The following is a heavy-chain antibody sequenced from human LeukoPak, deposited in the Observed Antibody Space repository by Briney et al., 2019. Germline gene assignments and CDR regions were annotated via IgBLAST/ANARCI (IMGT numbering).Heavy chain of an antibody. J-gene: IGHJ6*02. CDR3: ARDLYVRRAAYGMDV. Sequence: TLSLTCTVSGGSISSGDYYWSWIRQPPGKGLEWIGYIYYSGSTYYNPSLKSRVTISVDTSKNQFSLKLSSVTAADTAVYYCARDLYVRRAAYGMDVWGQGTTVTVSS. V-gene: IGHV4-30-4*01. CDR2: IYYSGST. CDR1: GGSISSGDYY. D-gene: IGHD2-8*01.